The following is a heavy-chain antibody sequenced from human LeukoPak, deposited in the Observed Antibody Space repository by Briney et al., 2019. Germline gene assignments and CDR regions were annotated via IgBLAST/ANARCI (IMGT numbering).Heavy chain of an antibody. CDR1: GFTFSSYA. CDR3: ARGRYYDNSVYYYFDY. J-gene: IGHJ4*02. V-gene: IGHV3-23*01. CDR2: ISGSGGST. Sequence: PGGSLRLSCAASGFTFSSYAMSWVRQAPGMGLAWASAISGSGGSTYYADSVKGRFTISRDTSKNTLYLQMNSLRAEDTAVYYCARGRYYDNSVYYYFDYWGQGTLVTVSS. D-gene: IGHD3-22*01.